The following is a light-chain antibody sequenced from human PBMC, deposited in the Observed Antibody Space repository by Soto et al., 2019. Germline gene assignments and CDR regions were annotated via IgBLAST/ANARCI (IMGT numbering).Light chain of an antibody. V-gene: IGLV2-14*01. CDR1: SSDVGGYNR. Sequence: QSVLTQPASVSGSPGQSITISCSGTSSDVGGYNRVSWSQQHPGKAPKLMIFEVSNRPSGVSNRFSGSKSGNTASLTISGLQPEDESHYYCSSFTSRNTWVFGGGTKVTVL. CDR2: EVS. CDR3: SSFTSRNTWV. J-gene: IGLJ3*02.